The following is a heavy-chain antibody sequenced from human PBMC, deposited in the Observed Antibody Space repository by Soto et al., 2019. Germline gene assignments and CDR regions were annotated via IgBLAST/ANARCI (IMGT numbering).Heavy chain of an antibody. J-gene: IGHJ5*02. D-gene: IGHD2-15*01. CDR1: AYTFTGYY. V-gene: IGHV1-2*04. CDR3: ARVESDCSGGSCYHNWFDP. CDR2: INPNSGGT. Sequence: ASVKVSCKASAYTFTGYYMHWVRQAPGQGLEWMGWINPNSGGTNYAQKFQGWVTMTRDTSISTAYMELSRLRSDDTAVYYCARVESDCSGGSCYHNWFDPWGQGTLVTVSS.